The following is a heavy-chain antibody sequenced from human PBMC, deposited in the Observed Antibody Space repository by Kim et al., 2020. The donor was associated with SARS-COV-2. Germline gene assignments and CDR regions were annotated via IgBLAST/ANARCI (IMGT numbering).Heavy chain of an antibody. D-gene: IGHD3-16*01. V-gene: IGHV5-51*01. CDR3: ARLPQTWGDYVWGSLGAFDI. Sequence: GESLKISCKGSGYSFTSYWIGWVRQMPGKGLEWMGIIYPGDSDTRYSPSFQGQVTISADKSISTAYLQWSSLKASDTAMYYCARLPQTWGDYVWGSLGAFDIWGQGTMVTVSS. J-gene: IGHJ3*02. CDR1: GYSFTSYW. CDR2: IYPGDSDT.